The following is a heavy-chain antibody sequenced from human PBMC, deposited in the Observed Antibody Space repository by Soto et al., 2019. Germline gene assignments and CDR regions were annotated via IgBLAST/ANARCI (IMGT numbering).Heavy chain of an antibody. D-gene: IGHD1-26*01. CDR2: IYYSGST. J-gene: IGHJ4*02. CDR1: GGSFSGYY. Sequence: PSETLSLTCAVFGGSFSGYYWSWIRQHPGKGLEWIGYIYYSGSTYYNPSLKSRVTISVDTSKNQFSLKLSSVTAADTAVYYCASYSGSYDYWGQGTLVTVSS. V-gene: IGHV4-31*11. CDR3: ASYSGSYDY.